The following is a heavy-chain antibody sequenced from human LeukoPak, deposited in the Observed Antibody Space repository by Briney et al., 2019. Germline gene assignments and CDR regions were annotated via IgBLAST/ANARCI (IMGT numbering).Heavy chain of an antibody. J-gene: IGHJ6*02. CDR2: ISAYNGNT. Sequence: ASVKVSCKASGYTFTSYGISWVRQAPGQGLAWMGWISAYNGNTNYAQKLQGRVTMTTDTSTSTAYMELRSLRSDDTAVYYCARDYDILTGSNYGMDVWGQGTTVTVSS. D-gene: IGHD3-9*01. CDR1: GYTFTSYG. CDR3: ARDYDILTGSNYGMDV. V-gene: IGHV1-18*01.